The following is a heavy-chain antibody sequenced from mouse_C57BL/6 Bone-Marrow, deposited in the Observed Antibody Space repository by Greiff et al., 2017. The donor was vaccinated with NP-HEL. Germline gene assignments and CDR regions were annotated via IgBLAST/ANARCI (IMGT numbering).Heavy chain of an antibody. V-gene: IGHV10-1*01. Sequence: EVMLVESGGGLVQPKGSLKLSCAASGFSFNTYAMNWVRQAPGKGLEWVARIRSKSNNYATYYADSVKDRFTISRDDSESMLYLQMNNLKTEDTAMYYCVRQYDYAYAMDYWGQGTSVTVSS. CDR1: GFSFNTYA. J-gene: IGHJ4*01. CDR2: IRSKSNNYAT. CDR3: VRQYDYAYAMDY. D-gene: IGHD2-4*01.